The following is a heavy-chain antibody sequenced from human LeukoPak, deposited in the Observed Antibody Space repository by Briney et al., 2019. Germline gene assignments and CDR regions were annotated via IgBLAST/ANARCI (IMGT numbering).Heavy chain of an antibody. V-gene: IGHV3-11*01. CDR1: GFTLSDYY. Sequence: GGSLRLSCAASGFTLSDYYMRWIRQAPGPGLEWVSYISSSGSTIYYADSVNGRSTIHSDNQKNSLFLQMNRLSAEDTAVYYCAGATNWFDPWGQGTLVTVSS. J-gene: IGHJ5*02. D-gene: IGHD4/OR15-4a*01. CDR2: ISSSGSTI. CDR3: AGATNWFDP.